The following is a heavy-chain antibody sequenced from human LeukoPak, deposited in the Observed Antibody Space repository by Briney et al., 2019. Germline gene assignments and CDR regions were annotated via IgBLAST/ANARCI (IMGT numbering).Heavy chain of an antibody. CDR2: ISSGSTI. J-gene: IGHJ4*02. V-gene: IGHV3-11*04. CDR1: GFTFSDYY. D-gene: IGHD5-18*01. CDR3: ARDLPLYSYGNFDY. Sequence: GGSLRLSCAASGFTFSDYYMSWIRQAPGKGLEWVSYISSGSTIYYADSVKGRFTISRDNAKNSLYLQMNSLRAEDTAVYYCARDLPLYSYGNFDYWGQGTLVTVSS.